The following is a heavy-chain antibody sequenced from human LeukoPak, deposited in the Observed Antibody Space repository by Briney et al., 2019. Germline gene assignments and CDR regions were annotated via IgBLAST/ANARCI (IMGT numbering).Heavy chain of an antibody. J-gene: IGHJ4*02. Sequence: GGSLRLSCAAAGVTVSSDYMSWVRQAPGKGLEWVSVSYSGGSTYYADSVKGRFTISRDNSKNTLYLQMNSLRAEDTAVYYCAASGAVAGFDYWGQGTLVTVSS. V-gene: IGHV3-66*01. D-gene: IGHD6-19*01. CDR2: SYSGGST. CDR1: GVTVSSDY. CDR3: AASGAVAGFDY.